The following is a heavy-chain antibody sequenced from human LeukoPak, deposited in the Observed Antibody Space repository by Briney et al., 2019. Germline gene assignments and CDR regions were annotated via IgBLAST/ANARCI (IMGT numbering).Heavy chain of an antibody. V-gene: IGHV1-24*01. J-gene: IGHJ3*02. CDR2: FDPEDGET. CDR3: ATLSSVGATIDAFDI. Sequence: ASVKVSCKVSGYTLTELSMHWVRQAPGKGLEWMGGFDPEDGETIYAQKFQGRVTMTEDTSTDTAYMELSSLRSEDTAVYYCATLSSVGATIDAFDIWGQGTMVTVSS. D-gene: IGHD1-26*01. CDR1: GYTLTELS.